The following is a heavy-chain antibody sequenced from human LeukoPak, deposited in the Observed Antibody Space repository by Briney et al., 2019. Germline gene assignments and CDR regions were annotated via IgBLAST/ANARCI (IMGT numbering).Heavy chain of an antibody. D-gene: IGHD5-18*01. Sequence: PGGSLRLSCAVSGFTFSSYSMNWVRQAPGKGLEWVSSISSSSSYIYYADSVKGRFTISRDNAKNSLYLQMNSLRAEDTAVYYCARGGRGYSYGLDDYWGQGTLVTVSS. CDR2: ISSSSSYI. J-gene: IGHJ4*02. CDR1: GFTFSSYS. CDR3: ARGGRGYSYGLDDY. V-gene: IGHV3-21*01.